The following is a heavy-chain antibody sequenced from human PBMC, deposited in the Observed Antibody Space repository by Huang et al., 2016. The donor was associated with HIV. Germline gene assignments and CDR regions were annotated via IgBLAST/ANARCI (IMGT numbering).Heavy chain of an antibody. D-gene: IGHD3-3*01. V-gene: IGHV3-11*04. CDR1: GFTFRDYY. CDR2: ISSNGNTI. Sequence: QVQLVESGGGLVKPGGSLRLSCAASGFTFRDYYMSWIRQVPGKGLEWVSYISSNGNTIYYPDSVKGRFTISRDNAKNSLFLQMNSLRAEDTAIYYCARKGRDDFWSGYPDYWGQGTLVTVSS. CDR3: ARKGRDDFWSGYPDY. J-gene: IGHJ4*02.